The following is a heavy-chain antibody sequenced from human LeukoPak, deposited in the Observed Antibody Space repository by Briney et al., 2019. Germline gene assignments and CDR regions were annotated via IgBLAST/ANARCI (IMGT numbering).Heavy chain of an antibody. CDR3: ARGVRFLEWYHYYYYMDV. CDR2: IYYSGST. D-gene: IGHD3-3*01. CDR1: GGSISSYY. V-gene: IGHV4-59*01. Sequence: SETLSLTCTVSGGSISSYYWGWIRQPPGKGLEWIGYIYYSGSTNYNPSLKSRVTISVDTSKNQFSLKLSSVTAADTAVYYCARGVRFLEWYHYYYYMDVWGKGTTVTVSS. J-gene: IGHJ6*03.